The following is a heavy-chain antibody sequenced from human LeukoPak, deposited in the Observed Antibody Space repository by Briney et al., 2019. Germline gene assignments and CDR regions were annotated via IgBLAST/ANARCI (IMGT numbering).Heavy chain of an antibody. CDR1: GASISSSNYC. CDR3: ARRRWSDDESVGYY. Sequence: KSSETLSLTCTVSGASISSSNYCWGWIRQPPGKGLEWIGSIDYSGNTNYNPSLKSRVTISVDMSKNQFSLKLRSVTAADTAVYYCARRRWSDDESVGYYWGQGTLVTVSS. CDR2: IDYSGNT. D-gene: IGHD4-23*01. V-gene: IGHV4-39*01. J-gene: IGHJ4*02.